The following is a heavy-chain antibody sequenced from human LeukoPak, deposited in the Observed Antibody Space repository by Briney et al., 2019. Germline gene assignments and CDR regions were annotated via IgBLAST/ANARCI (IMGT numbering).Heavy chain of an antibody. CDR1: GGSISSGSYY. J-gene: IGHJ4*02. CDR3: ARRYYDFWSGAQTGYYFDY. Sequence: SETLSLTCTVSGGSISSGSYYWSWIRQPAGKGLEWIGSIYYSGSTYYNPSLKSRVTISVDTSKNQFSLKLSSVTAADTAVYYCARRYYDFWSGAQTGYYFDYWGQGTLVTVSS. V-gene: IGHV4-39*01. CDR2: IYYSGST. D-gene: IGHD3-3*01.